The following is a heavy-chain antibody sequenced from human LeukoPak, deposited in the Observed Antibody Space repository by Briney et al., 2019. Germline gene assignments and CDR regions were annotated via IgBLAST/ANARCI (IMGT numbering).Heavy chain of an antibody. Sequence: ASVKVSCKASGYTFTGYYMHWVRQAPGQGLEWMGWISGYNGNTNYAQKLQGRVTMTTDTSTSTAYMELRSLKSDDTAVYYCARKCGGDCYSGDYWGQGTLVTVSS. CDR3: ARKCGGDCYSGDY. J-gene: IGHJ4*02. CDR2: ISGYNGNT. CDR1: GYTFTGYY. V-gene: IGHV1-18*04. D-gene: IGHD2-21*02.